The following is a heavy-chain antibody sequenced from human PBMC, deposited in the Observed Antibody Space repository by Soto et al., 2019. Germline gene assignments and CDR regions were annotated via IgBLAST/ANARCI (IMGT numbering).Heavy chain of an antibody. CDR1: GYTFTSYY. CDR3: ARDIVVVPAANGTHDAFDI. CDR2: INPSGGST. Sequence: ASVKVSCKASGYTFTSYYMHWVRQAPGQGLEWMGIINPSGGSTSYARKFQGRVTMTRDTSTSTVYMELSSLRSEDTAVYYCARDIVVVPAANGTHDAFDIWGQGTMVTVSS. D-gene: IGHD2-2*01. J-gene: IGHJ3*02. V-gene: IGHV1-46*03.